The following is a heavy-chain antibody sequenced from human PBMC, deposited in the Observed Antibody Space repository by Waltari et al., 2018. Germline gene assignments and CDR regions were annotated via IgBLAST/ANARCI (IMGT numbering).Heavy chain of an antibody. Sequence: QLVQSGTEVKKPGESLKISCKTPGYSFNNYWIGWVRKMPGKGLEWMGTVRPDNSDTRYSPSFRGQVTISADKSISIAYLQWSSLKASDTAIYYCARHTEDDNGDDWGQGTLVTVSS. CDR3: ARHTEDDNGDD. D-gene: IGHD1-1*01. CDR2: VRPDNSDT. J-gene: IGHJ4*02. CDR1: GYSFNNYW. V-gene: IGHV5-51*01.